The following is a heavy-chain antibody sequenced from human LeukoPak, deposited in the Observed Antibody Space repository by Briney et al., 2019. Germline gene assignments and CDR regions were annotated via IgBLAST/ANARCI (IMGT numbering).Heavy chain of an antibody. J-gene: IGHJ3*02. CDR3: ARDMVAVAPGAFDI. CDR1: GYTFTGYY. Sequence: ASVKVSCKASGYTFTGYYMHLVRQAPGQGLEWMGRSNPNSGGTNYAQKFQGRVTMTRDTSISTAYMELSRLRSDDTAVYYCARDMVAVAPGAFDIWGQGTMVTVSS. CDR2: SNPNSGGT. D-gene: IGHD6-19*01. V-gene: IGHV1-2*06.